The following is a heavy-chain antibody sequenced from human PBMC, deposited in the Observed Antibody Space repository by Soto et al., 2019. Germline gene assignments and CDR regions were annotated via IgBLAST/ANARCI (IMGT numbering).Heavy chain of an antibody. J-gene: IGHJ4*02. CDR1: GFTFTGYA. V-gene: IGHV3-23*01. CDR3: AKDYIAAAGNYFDY. CDR2: ISGSGGSK. D-gene: IGHD6-13*01. Sequence: GGSLRLSCAASGFTFTGYAMTWVRKAPGKGLGGVSAISGSGGSKYYADSVKGGFTISRDNSKNTLYLQMNSLRAEDTAVYYCAKDYIAAAGNYFDYWGQGTLVTVSS.